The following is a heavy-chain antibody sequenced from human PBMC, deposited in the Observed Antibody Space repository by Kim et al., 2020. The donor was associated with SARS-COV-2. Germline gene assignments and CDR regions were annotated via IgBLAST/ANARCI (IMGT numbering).Heavy chain of an antibody. Sequence: ASVKDSCKTSAYTFIGYYIHWVRQAPGQGLEWMGWIDPSGGGSNSAQKFQGRVTMSRDRSISTAYMELSGLTSDDTAIYFFTRVETGTYILFDFWDQRPL. CDR3: TRVETGTYILFDF. CDR2: IDPSGGGS. J-gene: IGHJ4*02. CDR1: AYTFIGYY. V-gene: IGHV1-2*02. D-gene: IGHD1-26*01.